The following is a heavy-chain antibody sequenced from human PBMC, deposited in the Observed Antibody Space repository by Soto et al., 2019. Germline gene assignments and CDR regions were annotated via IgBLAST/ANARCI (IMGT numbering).Heavy chain of an antibody. V-gene: IGHV3-23*01. CDR2: ISGSGGST. J-gene: IGHJ4*02. CDR3: AKRNFGGYQGAEFDY. D-gene: IGHD2-21*01. CDR1: GFTFSSYA. Sequence: GGSLRLSCAASGFTFSSYAMSWVRQAPGKGLEWVSAISGSGGSTYYADSVKGRFTISRDNSKNTLYLQMNSLRAEDTAVYYCAKRNFGGYQGAEFDYWGQGTLVTVSS.